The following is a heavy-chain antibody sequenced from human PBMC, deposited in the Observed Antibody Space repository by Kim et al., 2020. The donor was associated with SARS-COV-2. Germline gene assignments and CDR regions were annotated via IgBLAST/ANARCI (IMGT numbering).Heavy chain of an antibody. J-gene: IGHJ3*02. D-gene: IGHD3-3*01. CDR1: GFTFSGSA. CDR2: IRSKANSYAT. CDR3: TRHSVPTIYDFWSGTPAFDI. Sequence: GGSLRLSCAASGFTFSGSAMHWVRQASGKGLEWVGRIRSKANSYATAYAASVKGRFTISRDDSKNTAYLQMNSLKTEDTAVYYCTRHSVPTIYDFWSGTPAFDIWGQGTMVTVSS. V-gene: IGHV3-73*01.